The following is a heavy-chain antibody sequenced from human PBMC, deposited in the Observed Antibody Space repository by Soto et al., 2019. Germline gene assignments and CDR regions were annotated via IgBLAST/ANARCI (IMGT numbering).Heavy chain of an antibody. CDR2: IYYSGST. CDR3: ARGNYYDSSGSRGPYDY. Sequence: ETLSLSCAVSGVSISSYYWSWIRQPPGKGLEWIGYIYYSGSTNYNPSLKSRVTISVDTSKNQFSLKLRSVTAADTAVYYCARGNYYDSSGSRGPYDYWGQGTPVTVSS. J-gene: IGHJ4*02. CDR1: GVSISSYY. D-gene: IGHD3-22*01. V-gene: IGHV4-59*01.